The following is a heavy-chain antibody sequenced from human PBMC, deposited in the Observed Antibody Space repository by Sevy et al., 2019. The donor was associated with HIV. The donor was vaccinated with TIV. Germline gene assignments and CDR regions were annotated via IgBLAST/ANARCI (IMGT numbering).Heavy chain of an antibody. CDR2: IKSKTDGGTT. Sequence: GGSPRLSCAASGFTFSNAWMSWVRQAPGKGLEWVGHIKSKTDGGTTDYAAPVKGRFTISRDDSKNTLYLQMNSLKTEDTAVYYCTTSITIFGVVINEGYWGQGTLVTVSS. D-gene: IGHD3-3*01. V-gene: IGHV3-15*01. CDR3: TTSITIFGVVINEGY. CDR1: GFTFSNAW. J-gene: IGHJ4*02.